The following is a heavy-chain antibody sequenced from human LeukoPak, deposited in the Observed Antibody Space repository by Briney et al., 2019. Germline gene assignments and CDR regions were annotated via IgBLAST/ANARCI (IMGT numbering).Heavy chain of an antibody. Sequence: GGSLRLSCAASGFTFSDYYMSWIRQAPGKGLEWVSYISSSGSTIYYADSVKGRFTISRDNAKNPLYLQMNSLRAEDTAVYYCARSRYYYDSSGLDAFDIWGQGTMVTVSS. D-gene: IGHD3-22*01. CDR3: ARSRYYYDSSGLDAFDI. J-gene: IGHJ3*02. CDR1: GFTFSDYY. CDR2: ISSSGSTI. V-gene: IGHV3-11*04.